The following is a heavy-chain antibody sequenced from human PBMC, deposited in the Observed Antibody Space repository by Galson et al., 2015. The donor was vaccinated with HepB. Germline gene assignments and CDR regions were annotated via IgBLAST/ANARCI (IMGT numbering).Heavy chain of an antibody. CDR3: ASLVGTSHSDFDY. CDR1: GFTFSSRW. Sequence: SLRLSCAVSGFTFSSRWMTWVRQAPGKGLEWVANIKPDGSGKHYVDSVEGRFTISRDNAKNSLYLEMNTLGAEDTAVYYCASLVGTSHSDFDYWGLGTLVTVSS. D-gene: IGHD1-7*01. CDR2: IKPDGSGK. V-gene: IGHV3-7*03. J-gene: IGHJ4*02.